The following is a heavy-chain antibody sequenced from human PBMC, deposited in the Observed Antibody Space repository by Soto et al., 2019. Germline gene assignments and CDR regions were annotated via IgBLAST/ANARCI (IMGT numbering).Heavy chain of an antibody. CDR3: ARGDYGTGGYPFPYFDY. D-gene: IGHD2-8*02. CDR2: INPDSGAT. Sequence: HEHLVQSGAEVKRPGASLKVSCKASGYSFTGYYIHWVRQAPGQGLEWMGWINPDSGATNYAQNFQGRVTLTSETSISPASMDLTSLTSDDTAVYYCARGDYGTGGYPFPYFDYWGQGTLVIVSS. CDR1: GYSFTGYY. J-gene: IGHJ4*02. V-gene: IGHV1-2*02.